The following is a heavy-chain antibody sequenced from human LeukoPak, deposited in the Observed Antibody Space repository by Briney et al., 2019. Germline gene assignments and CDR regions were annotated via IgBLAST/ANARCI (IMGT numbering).Heavy chain of an antibody. J-gene: IGHJ4*02. CDR1: GGSISSSTYY. D-gene: IGHD6-13*01. V-gene: IGHV4-39*01. CDR2: IYYSWTT. Sequence: SETLSLTCTVSGGSISSSTYYWGWIRQPPGKGLEWIGNIYYSWTTYCNPSLKSRVTMSVDTSKNQFSLKLSSVTAADTAVYYCATRLGSSWYFDYWGQGTLVTVSS. CDR3: ATRLGSSWYFDY.